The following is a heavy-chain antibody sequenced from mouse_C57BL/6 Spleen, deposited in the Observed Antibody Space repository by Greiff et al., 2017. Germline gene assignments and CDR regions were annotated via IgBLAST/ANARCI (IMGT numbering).Heavy chain of an antibody. CDR3: ARVYGSSGYFDY. CDR2: ISSGSSTI. D-gene: IGHD1-1*01. J-gene: IGHJ2*01. Sequence: EVQVVESGGGLVKPGGSLKLSCAASGFTFSDYGMHWVRQAPEKGLVWVAYISSGSSTIYYADTVKGRFTISRDNAKNTLFLQMTSLRSEDTAMYYCARVYGSSGYFDYWGQGTTLTVSS. V-gene: IGHV5-17*01. CDR1: GFTFSDYG.